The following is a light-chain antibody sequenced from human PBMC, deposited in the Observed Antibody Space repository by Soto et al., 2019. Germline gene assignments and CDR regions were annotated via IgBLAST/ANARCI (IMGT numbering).Light chain of an antibody. CDR3: HQRQSWPRT. CDR2: GAS. V-gene: IGKV3-15*01. J-gene: IGKJ1*01. Sequence: EIALPQSPGTRSFSPGDRATLSFRASQSVSSNNLAWYQQRPGQAPRLLIYGASTRATGIPARFSGSGSGTEFTLTISDVQPEDFALYYCHQRQSWPRTFGQGTKVDIK. CDR1: QSVSSN.